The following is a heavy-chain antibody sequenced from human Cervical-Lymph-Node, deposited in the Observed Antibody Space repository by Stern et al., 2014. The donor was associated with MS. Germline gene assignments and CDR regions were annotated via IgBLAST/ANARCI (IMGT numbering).Heavy chain of an antibody. CDR3: ARQRYFDY. CDR1: GYTFTSYW. J-gene: IGHJ4*02. CDR2: IFPGGSDI. V-gene: IGHV5-51*01. Sequence: VHLGESGPEVKRPGESLKISCQASGYTFTSYWIGGVRQMPGKGLEWIAIIFPGGSDIRYSPSFQGQVTISADKSSSTAYLQWNNLKASDTAIYYCARQRYFDYWGQGTLVTVSS.